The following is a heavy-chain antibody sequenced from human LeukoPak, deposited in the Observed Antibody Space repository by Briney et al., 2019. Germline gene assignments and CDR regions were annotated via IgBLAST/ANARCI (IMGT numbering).Heavy chain of an antibody. J-gene: IGHJ3*02. Sequence: SETLSLTCTVSGGSITSHYWSWLRQAPGKGLEWVGFIYYSGRTKYNHSLQSRVTISLDTSEKKFSLKVTSVTAADTAVYYCTRLLDNDSSGDPDTFDMWGQGTVVSVSS. CDR1: GGSITSHY. D-gene: IGHD3-22*01. V-gene: IGHV4-59*08. CDR2: IYYSGRT. CDR3: TRLLDNDSSGDPDTFDM.